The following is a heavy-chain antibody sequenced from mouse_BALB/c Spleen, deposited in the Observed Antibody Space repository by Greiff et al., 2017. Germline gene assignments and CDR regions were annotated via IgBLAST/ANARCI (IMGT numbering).Heavy chain of an antibody. Sequence: DVKLQESGPDLVKPSQSLSLTCTVTGYSITSGYSWHWIRQFPGNKLEWMGYIHYSGSTNYNPSLKSRISITRDTSKNQFFLQLNSVTTEDTATYYCARPLYGNYVAYWGQGTLVTVSA. D-gene: IGHD2-1*01. CDR2: IHYSGST. V-gene: IGHV3-1*02. CDR3: ARPLYGNYVAY. J-gene: IGHJ3*01. CDR1: GYSITSGYS.